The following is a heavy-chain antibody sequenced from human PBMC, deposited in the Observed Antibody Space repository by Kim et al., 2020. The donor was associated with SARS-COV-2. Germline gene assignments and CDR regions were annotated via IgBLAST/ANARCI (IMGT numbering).Heavy chain of an antibody. CDR2: KPDGSEK. J-gene: IGHJ4*02. D-gene: IGHD6-6*01. V-gene: IGHV3-7*01. Sequence: KPDGSEKRYVDSVEGRFTISRDNAKNTLYLQMSSLRAEDTAVYYCLRSSDYWGQGILVTVSS. CDR3: LRSSDY.